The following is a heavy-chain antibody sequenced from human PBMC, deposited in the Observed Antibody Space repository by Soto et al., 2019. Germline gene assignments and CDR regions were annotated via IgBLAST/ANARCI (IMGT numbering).Heavy chain of an antibody. CDR2: INPTGDTA. D-gene: IGHD5-18*01. V-gene: IGHV1-46*01. Sequence: ASVKVSCKASGYSFTDYHIHWVRQAPGQGLEWLGRINPTGDTASYAQKLQGRVTMTRDTSTGTAYMELGSLRSEDTAVYYCARGGRIVDTGIGYYYYHAMDVWGQGTTVTVSS. CDR1: GYSFTDYH. CDR3: ARGGRIVDTGIGYYYYHAMDV. J-gene: IGHJ6*02.